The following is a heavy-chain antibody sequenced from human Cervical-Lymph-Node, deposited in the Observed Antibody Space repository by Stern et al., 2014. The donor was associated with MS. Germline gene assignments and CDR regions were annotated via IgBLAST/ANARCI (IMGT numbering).Heavy chain of an antibody. D-gene: IGHD2-2*01. V-gene: IGHV3-21*01. CDR3: ARRAAAKGLDY. J-gene: IGHJ4*02. CDR2: ISRDASNI. CDR1: GFIFSDYT. Sequence: EVQLLESGGGLVKPGGSLRLSCAASGFIFSDYTMTWVRQAPGKGLEWVSSISRDASNIYYADTVRGRFTISRDNAKKSLYLQMNSLRAEDTAVYYCARRAAAKGLDYWGQGTLVAVSS.